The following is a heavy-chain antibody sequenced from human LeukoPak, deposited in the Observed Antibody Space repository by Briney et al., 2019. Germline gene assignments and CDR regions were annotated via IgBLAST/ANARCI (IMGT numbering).Heavy chain of an antibody. CDR2: ISYDGSNK. Sequence: GGSLRLSCAASGFTFSSYGMHWVRQAPGKGLEWVAVISYDGSNKYYADSVKGRFTISRDNSKNTLYLQMNSLRAEDTAVYYCAKDVQQLGSEIDYWGQGTLVTVSS. CDR3: AKDVQQLGSEIDY. D-gene: IGHD6-13*01. CDR1: GFTFSSYG. V-gene: IGHV3-30*18. J-gene: IGHJ4*02.